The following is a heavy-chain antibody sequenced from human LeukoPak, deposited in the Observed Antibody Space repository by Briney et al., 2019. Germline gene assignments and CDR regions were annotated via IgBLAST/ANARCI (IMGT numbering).Heavy chain of an antibody. CDR2: TGNKASRYTT. CDR1: GSTFSDQY. CDR3: TRGYSGRSVYAFDI. Sequence: GGSLRLSCAASGSTFSDQYMDWVRQAPGKGLQWVGRTGNKASRYTTEYAASVKGRFTISRDDSKISLYLQMNSLKTEDTALYYCTRGYSGRSVYAFDIWGQGTMVTVSS. J-gene: IGHJ3*02. V-gene: IGHV3-72*01. D-gene: IGHD1-26*01.